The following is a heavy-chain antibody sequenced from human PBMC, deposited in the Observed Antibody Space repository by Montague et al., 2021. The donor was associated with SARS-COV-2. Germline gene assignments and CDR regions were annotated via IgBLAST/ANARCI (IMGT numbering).Heavy chain of an antibody. V-gene: IGHV4-39*01. CDR1: GGSISSSSYY. CDR2: IYYSGST. Sequence: ETLSLTCTVSGGSISSSSYYWGWIRQPPGKGLEWIGYIYYSGSTYYNPSLKSRVTISVDTSKNQFSLKLSSVTATDTAVYYCARQPTRGITIFGVVTDYGMDVWGQGTTVTVSS. J-gene: IGHJ6*02. D-gene: IGHD3-3*01. CDR3: ARQPTRGITIFGVVTDYGMDV.